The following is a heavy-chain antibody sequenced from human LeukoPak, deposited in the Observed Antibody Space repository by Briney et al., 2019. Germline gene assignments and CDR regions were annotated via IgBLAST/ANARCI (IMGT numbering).Heavy chain of an antibody. V-gene: IGHV3-11*04. Sequence: KPGGSLRLSRAASGFSFSDHYMSWIRQAPGKGLEWVSYISSSGSTIYYADSVKGRFTISRDNAKNSLYLQMNSLRAEDTAVYYCARDPLSHWNYPEAFDIWGQGTMVTVSS. CDR2: ISSSGSTI. CDR3: ARDPLSHWNYPEAFDI. CDR1: GFSFSDHY. J-gene: IGHJ3*02. D-gene: IGHD1-7*01.